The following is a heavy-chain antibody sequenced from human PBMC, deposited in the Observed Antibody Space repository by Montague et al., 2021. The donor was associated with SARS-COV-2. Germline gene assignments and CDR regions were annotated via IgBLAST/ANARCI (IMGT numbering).Heavy chain of an antibody. Sequence: SETLSLTCTVSGGSNSRYYWSWIRQPPGKGLEWTGYVSDSGSDYNPSLKSRVSISVDTSKKLLSLSLSSVTAADTAIYYCARHRKDYDILTGYSTSFYYDMDVWGQGATVTVSS. V-gene: IGHV4-59*08. CDR1: GGSNSRYY. CDR3: ARHRKDYDILTGYSTSFYYDMDV. CDR2: VSDSGS. J-gene: IGHJ6*02. D-gene: IGHD3-9*01.